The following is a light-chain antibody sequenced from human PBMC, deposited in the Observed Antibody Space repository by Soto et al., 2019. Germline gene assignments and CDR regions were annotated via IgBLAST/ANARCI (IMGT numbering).Light chain of an antibody. Sequence: QTVVTQEASVTVSPGGTVTLTCASSTGAVTSDNSPNWFQQKPGQAPRALIFGTSNTHSWTPARFSGSLLGGKAALTLSGVQPEDEAEYYCLLYYGGAHVFGTGTKLTVL. CDR3: LLYYGGAHV. CDR1: TGAVTSDNS. CDR2: GTS. J-gene: IGLJ1*01. V-gene: IGLV7-43*01.